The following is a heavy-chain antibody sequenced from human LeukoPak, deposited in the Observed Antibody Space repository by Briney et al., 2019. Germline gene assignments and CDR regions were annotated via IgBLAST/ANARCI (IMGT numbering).Heavy chain of an antibody. CDR1: GGSISSYY. CDR3: ARLSSASSSWYDIDY. V-gene: IGHV4-59*08. CDR2: IYYSGST. J-gene: IGHJ4*02. Sequence: SETLSLTCTVSGGSISSYYWSWIRQPPGKGLEWIGYIYYSGSTNYNPSLKSRVTISVDTSKNQFSLKLSSVTAADTAVYYCARLSSASSSWYDIDYWGQGTLVTVSS. D-gene: IGHD6-13*01.